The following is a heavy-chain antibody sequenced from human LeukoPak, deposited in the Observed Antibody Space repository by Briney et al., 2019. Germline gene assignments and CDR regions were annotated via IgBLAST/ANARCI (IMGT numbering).Heavy chain of an antibody. J-gene: IGHJ4*02. CDR2: IYYSGST. D-gene: IGHD3-22*01. Sequence: PSETLSLTCTVSGGSISSGGYYWSWIRQHPGKGLEWIGYIYYSGSTYYNPSLKSRVTISVDTSKNQFSLKLSSVTAADTAVYYCARSHHDTSGSPIFGLGVDYWGQGTLVTVSS. V-gene: IGHV4-31*03. CDR1: GGSISSGGYY. CDR3: ARSHHDTSGSPIFGLGVDY.